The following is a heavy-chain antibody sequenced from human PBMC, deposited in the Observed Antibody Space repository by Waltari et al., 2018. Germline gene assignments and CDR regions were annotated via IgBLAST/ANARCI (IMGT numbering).Heavy chain of an antibody. V-gene: IGHV1-2*02. CDR3: ARGDRVFLFLKWSFDF. D-gene: IGHD3-3*01. Sequence: QVQLVQSGAEMKKPGASVKVSCKASGYTFTGYYIHWVRKAPGQGLEWMGWINPDSGGANYAQKSQGRVTMTRDTSISTAYLELSTLTSDDTAVYYCARGDRVFLFLKWSFDFWGQGTLVTVSS. J-gene: IGHJ4*02. CDR2: INPDSGGA. CDR1: GYTFTGYY.